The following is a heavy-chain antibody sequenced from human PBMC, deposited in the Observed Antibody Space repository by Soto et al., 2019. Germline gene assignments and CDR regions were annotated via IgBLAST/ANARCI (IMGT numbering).Heavy chain of an antibody. D-gene: IGHD3-10*01. CDR1: GFTFSSYA. V-gene: IGHV3-23*01. CDR2: ISGSGGST. Sequence: GGSLRLSCAASGFTFSSYAMSWVRQAPGKGLEWVSAISGSGGSTYYADSVKGRFTISRDNSKNTLYLQMNSLRAEDTAVYYCAKGGDSTMVRGVISYYYMDVWGKGTTVTVSS. J-gene: IGHJ6*03. CDR3: AKGGDSTMVRGVISYYYMDV.